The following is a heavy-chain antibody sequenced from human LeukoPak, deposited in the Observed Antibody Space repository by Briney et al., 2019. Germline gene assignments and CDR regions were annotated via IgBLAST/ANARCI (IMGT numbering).Heavy chain of an antibody. CDR2: ISGSGGST. Sequence: GGSLRLSCAASGFTFSSYGMSWVRQAPGKGLEWVSAISGSGGSTYYADSVKGRFTISRDNSKNTLYLQMNSLRAEDTAVYYCAKGSYESDSSGYYYFDYWGQGTLVTVSS. J-gene: IGHJ4*02. CDR1: GFTFSSYG. D-gene: IGHD3-22*01. CDR3: AKGSYESDSSGYYYFDY. V-gene: IGHV3-23*01.